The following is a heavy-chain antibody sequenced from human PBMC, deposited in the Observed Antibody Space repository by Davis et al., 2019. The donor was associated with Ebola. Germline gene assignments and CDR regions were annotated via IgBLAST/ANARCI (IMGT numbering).Heavy chain of an antibody. D-gene: IGHD4-23*01. CDR3: ARDHYGGNSGELDY. Sequence: ASVKVSCKASRYTFTSYYMHWVRQAPGQGLEWMGWINPNSAGTHYAQKFQGRVTMTRDTSITTAYMELSRLRSDDTAVYYCARDHYGGNSGELDYWGQGTLVTVSS. CDR1: RYTFTSYY. CDR2: INPNSAGT. V-gene: IGHV1-2*02. J-gene: IGHJ4*02.